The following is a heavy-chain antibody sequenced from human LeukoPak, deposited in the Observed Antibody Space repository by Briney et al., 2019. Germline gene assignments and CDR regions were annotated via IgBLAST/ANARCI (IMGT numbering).Heavy chain of an antibody. V-gene: IGHV3-30-3*01. CDR1: GFTFSSYA. D-gene: IGHD2-2*01. Sequence: PGGSLRLSCAASGFTFSSYAMHWVRQAPGKGLEWVAVISYDGSNKYYADSVKGRFTISRDNSKNTLYLQMNSLRAEDTAVYYCARWGYCSSTSCYYYYYYMDVWGKGTTVTVSS. CDR2: ISYDGSNK. J-gene: IGHJ6*03. CDR3: ARWGYCSSTSCYYYYYYMDV.